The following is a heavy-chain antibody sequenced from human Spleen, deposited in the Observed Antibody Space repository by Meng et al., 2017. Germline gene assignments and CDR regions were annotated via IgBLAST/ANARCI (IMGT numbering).Heavy chain of an antibody. D-gene: IGHD6-19*01. Sequence: QVQLLQSGAEVKKTGASVKVSCKASGYTYTHYQMDWVRQAPGQGLEWMGWIHPSGNANYAQKFQGRVTMTTDTSTTTAYMELRSLRSDDSALYYCVKHSSDWSLDSWGQGTLVTVSS. V-gene: IGHV1-18*01. CDR3: VKHSSDWSLDS. J-gene: IGHJ4*02. CDR1: GYTYTHYQ. CDR2: IHPSGNA.